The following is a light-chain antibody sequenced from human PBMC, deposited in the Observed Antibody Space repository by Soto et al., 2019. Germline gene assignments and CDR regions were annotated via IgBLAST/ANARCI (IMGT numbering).Light chain of an antibody. J-gene: IGLJ1*01. V-gene: IGLV2-14*01. CDR2: EVS. CDR3: SSNRSSSTV. Sequence: QSALTQPASVSGSPGQSITISCTGTSSDVGGYNYVSWYQQHPGKAPKLMIYEVSNRPSGVSNRFSGSKSDNTASLTISGLQAEDEADYYCSSNRSSSTVFGTGTKLTVL. CDR1: SSDVGGYNY.